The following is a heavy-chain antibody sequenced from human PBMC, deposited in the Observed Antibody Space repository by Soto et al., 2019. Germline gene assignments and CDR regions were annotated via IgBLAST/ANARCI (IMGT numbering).Heavy chain of an antibody. J-gene: IGHJ6*03. CDR3: ASNWRTSYYYMDV. CDR1: GFTFSSYG. CDR2: IWYDGSNK. V-gene: IGHV3-33*01. D-gene: IGHD1-20*01. Sequence: GGSLRLSCAASGFTFSSYGMHWVRQAPGKGLEWVAVIWYDGSNKYYADSVKGRFTISRDNSKNTLYLQMNSLRAEDTAVYYCASNWRTSYYYMDVWGKGTTVTVSS.